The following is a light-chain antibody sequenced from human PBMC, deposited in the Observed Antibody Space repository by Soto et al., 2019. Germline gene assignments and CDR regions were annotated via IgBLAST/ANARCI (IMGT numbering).Light chain of an antibody. CDR3: ASWDDRLGAVI. CDR1: SSNIGGTNY. V-gene: IGLV1-47*02. J-gene: IGLJ2*01. CDR2: SNN. Sequence: QSVPTQPPSASGTPGQKGFISWSRSSSNIGGTNYAYWYQQLPGAAPKLLMHSNNLRPSGVPERISGSKFGTAASLAISGLRSEDEAVYYCASWDDRLGAVIFGGGTKVTVL.